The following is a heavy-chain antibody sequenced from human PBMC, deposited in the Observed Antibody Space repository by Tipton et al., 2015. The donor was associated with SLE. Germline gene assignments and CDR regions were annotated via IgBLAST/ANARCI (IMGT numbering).Heavy chain of an antibody. CDR1: GGSISSYY. J-gene: IGHJ4*02. D-gene: IGHD6-19*01. CDR3: AREFGSMAGFDY. CDR2: IYYSGST. Sequence: LRLSCTVSGGSISSYYWSWIRQPPGKGLEWIGYIYYSGSTNYNPSLKSRVTISVDTSKNQFSLKLSSVTAADTAVYYCAREFGSMAGFDYWGQGTLVTASS. V-gene: IGHV4-59*01.